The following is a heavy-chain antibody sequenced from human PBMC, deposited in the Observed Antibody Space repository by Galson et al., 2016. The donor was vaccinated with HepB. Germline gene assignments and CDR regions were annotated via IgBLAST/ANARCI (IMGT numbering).Heavy chain of an antibody. J-gene: IGHJ4*02. CDR2: ISVYNDNI. V-gene: IGHV1-18*01. D-gene: IGHD6-6*01. Sequence: SVKVSCKAAGYTFTSYGISWVRQAPGQGLQWMGWISVYNDNIHYEESLQGRVTLTTDTSTSTAYMELRSLTSDDTAVYYCARGGVARPFDYWGQGTLVIVS. CDR1: GYTFTSYG. CDR3: ARGGVARPFDY.